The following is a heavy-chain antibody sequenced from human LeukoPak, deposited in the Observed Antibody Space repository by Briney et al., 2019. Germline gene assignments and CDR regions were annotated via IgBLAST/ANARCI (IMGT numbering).Heavy chain of an antibody. CDR2: IIPIFGTA. Sequence: ASVKVSCKASGGTFSSYAISWVRQAPGQGLEWMGGIIPIFGTANYAQKFQGRVTITADESTSTAYMELSSLRSEDTAVYYCAREVVAVAATRGHWFDPWGQGTLVTVSS. CDR3: AREVVAVAATRGHWFDP. J-gene: IGHJ5*02. V-gene: IGHV1-69*13. CDR1: GGTFSSYA. D-gene: IGHD2-15*01.